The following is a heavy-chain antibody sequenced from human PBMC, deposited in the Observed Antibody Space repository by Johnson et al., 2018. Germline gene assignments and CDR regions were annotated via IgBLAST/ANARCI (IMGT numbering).Heavy chain of an antibody. J-gene: IGHJ1*01. Sequence: QLVQSGGGVVQPGRSLRLSCAASGFTFSSYGMHWVRQAPGKGLEWVAVIWYAGSNKYSADSVKGRFTISRDNSKDTLYLQMNSLRAEDTAVYYCARDGGYYYDSSGYYRAEYFQHGGQGTLVTGSS. CDR2: IWYAGSNK. CDR3: ARDGGYYYDSSGYYRAEYFQH. D-gene: IGHD3-22*01. CDR1: GFTFSSYG. V-gene: IGHV3-33*01.